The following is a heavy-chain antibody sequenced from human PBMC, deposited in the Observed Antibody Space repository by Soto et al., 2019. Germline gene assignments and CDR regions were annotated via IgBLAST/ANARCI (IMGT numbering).Heavy chain of an antibody. V-gene: IGHV3-9*01. CDR2: ISWNSGSI. D-gene: IGHD4-17*01. CDR3: AKVNYGGNPFLDGMDV. CDR1: GFTFDDYA. Sequence: LRLSCAASGFTFDDYAMHWVRQAPGKGLEWVSGISWNSGSIGYADSVKGRFTISRDNAKNSLYLQMNSLRAEDTALYYCAKVNYGGNPFLDGMDVWGQGTTVTVSS. J-gene: IGHJ6*02.